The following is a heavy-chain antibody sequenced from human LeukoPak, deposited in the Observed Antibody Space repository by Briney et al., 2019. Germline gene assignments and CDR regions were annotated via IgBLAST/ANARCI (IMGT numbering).Heavy chain of an antibody. CDR1: GYTFTSYY. D-gene: IGHD2-15*01. Sequence: ASVKVSCKASGYTFTSYYMHWVRQAPGQGLEWMGIINPSGGSTSYAQKFQGRVTTTRDTSTSTVYMKLSSLRSEDTAVYYCARDRWGELPQGRWFDPWGQGTLVTVSS. J-gene: IGHJ5*02. CDR3: ARDRWGELPQGRWFDP. V-gene: IGHV1-46*01. CDR2: INPSGGST.